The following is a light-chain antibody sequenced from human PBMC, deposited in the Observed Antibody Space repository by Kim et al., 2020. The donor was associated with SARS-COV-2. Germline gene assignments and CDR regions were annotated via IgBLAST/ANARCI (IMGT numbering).Light chain of an antibody. CDR3: HRSYSTPYT. V-gene: IGKV1-39*01. Sequence: DIQMTQSPSSLSASVGDRVTITCRASQSISSYLNWYQQKPGKAPKLLIYAASSLQSGVPSRFSGSGSGTDFTLTISSLQPEDFATYYCHRSYSTPYTFGQGTKLDI. CDR1: QSISSY. CDR2: AAS. J-gene: IGKJ2*01.